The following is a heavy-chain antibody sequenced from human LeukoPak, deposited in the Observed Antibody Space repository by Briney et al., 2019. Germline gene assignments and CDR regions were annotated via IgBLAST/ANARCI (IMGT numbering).Heavy chain of an antibody. D-gene: IGHD5-12*01. Sequence: SETLSLACTVSGGSISTYVWSWIRQTAGKGLEWIGRISDSGSTRYNPSLKSRVTMSVDTSKNQFSLKLDSVTAADTAVYFCARGMAAAYDYNWFDPWGQGTLVTVSS. V-gene: IGHV4-4*07. CDR1: GGSISTYV. CDR2: ISDSGST. CDR3: ARGMAAAYDYNWFDP. J-gene: IGHJ5*02.